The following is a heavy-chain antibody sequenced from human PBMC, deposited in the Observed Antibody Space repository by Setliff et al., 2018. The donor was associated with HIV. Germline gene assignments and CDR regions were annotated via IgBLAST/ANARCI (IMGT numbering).Heavy chain of an antibody. D-gene: IGHD3-10*01. Sequence: PSETLSLTCTVSGDSLSNDNHRWAWIRQPAGRGLEWIGHVQTSGSTKYNASLTGRVSFSIDTSTNQFSLKLTSVTAADTAVYYCARDRRGSGSFFPSWFDPWGQGTLVTVSS. CDR2: VQTSGST. CDR3: ARDRRGSGSFFPSWFDP. V-gene: IGHV4-61*09. J-gene: IGHJ5*02. CDR1: GDSLSNDNHR.